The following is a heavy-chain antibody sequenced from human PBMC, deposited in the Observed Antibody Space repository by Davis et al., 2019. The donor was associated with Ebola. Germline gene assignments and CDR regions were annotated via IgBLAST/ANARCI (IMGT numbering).Heavy chain of an antibody. D-gene: IGHD3-10*01. J-gene: IGHJ6*02. CDR1: GGTFSSYA. V-gene: IGHV1-69*13. CDR3: ARGMVQGVTRSGYYYGMDV. Sequence: AASVKVSCKASGGTFSSYAISWVRQAPGQGLEWMGGIIPIFVTSNYAQKFQGRVTITADESTSTAYMELSSLRSEDTAVYYCARGMVQGVTRSGYYYGMDVWGQGTTVTVSS. CDR2: IIPIFVTS.